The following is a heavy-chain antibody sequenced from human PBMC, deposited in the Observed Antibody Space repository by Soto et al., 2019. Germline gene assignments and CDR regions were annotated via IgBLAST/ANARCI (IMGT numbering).Heavy chain of an antibody. D-gene: IGHD5-12*01. J-gene: IGHJ4*02. Sequence: PGGSLRLSCAASGFTFSDYYMSWIRQAPGKWLEWVSYISSSGSTIYYADSVKGRFTISRDNAKNSLYLQMNSLRAEDTAVYYCARDQGYSGYDNYYFDYWGQGTLVTVSS. V-gene: IGHV3-11*01. CDR2: ISSSGSTI. CDR1: GFTFSDYY. CDR3: ARDQGYSGYDNYYFDY.